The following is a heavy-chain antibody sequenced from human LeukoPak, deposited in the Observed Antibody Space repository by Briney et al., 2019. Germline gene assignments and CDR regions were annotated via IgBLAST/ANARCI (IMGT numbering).Heavy chain of an antibody. Sequence: SETLSLTCAVYGGSFSGYYWSWIRQPPGKGLEWIGEINHSGSTNYNPSLKSRVTISVDTSKNQFSLKLSSVTAADTAVYYCARQGVGAGATPLLSDYWGQGTLVTVSS. D-gene: IGHD1-26*01. CDR1: GGSFSGYY. V-gene: IGHV4-34*01. J-gene: IGHJ4*02. CDR3: ARQGVGAGATPLLSDY. CDR2: INHSGST.